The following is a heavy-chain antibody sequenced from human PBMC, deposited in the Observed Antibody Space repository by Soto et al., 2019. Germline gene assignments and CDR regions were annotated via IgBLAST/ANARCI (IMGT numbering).Heavy chain of an antibody. CDR2: ISPKSTYR. CDR3: ARGGGGGLFEH. D-gene: IGHD2-21*01. Sequence: GGTLRLSCATSGCPFSGYYMSWIRQAPGKGLEWLSHISPKSTYRNYADSVKGRFTISRDNTKSSLFLRMNSLGVEDTAVYYCARGGGGGLFEHRGQGVLVTISS. CDR1: GCPFSGYY. J-gene: IGHJ4*02. V-gene: IGHV3-11*05.